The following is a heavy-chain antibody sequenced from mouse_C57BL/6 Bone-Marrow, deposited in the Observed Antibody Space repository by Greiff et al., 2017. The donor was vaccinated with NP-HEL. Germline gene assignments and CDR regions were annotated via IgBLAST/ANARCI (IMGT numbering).Heavy chain of an antibody. CDR2: IDPENGDT. D-gene: IGHD2-3*01. CDR1: GFNIKDDY. CDR3: ATDGYYGYFDV. V-gene: IGHV14-4*01. Sequence: DVQLVESGAELVRPGASVKLSCTASGFNIKDDYMHWVKQRPEQGLEWIGWIDPENGDTEYAPKFQGKATITADTSSNTAYLQLSSLTSEDTAVYYCATDGYYGYFDVWGTGTTVTVSS. J-gene: IGHJ1*03.